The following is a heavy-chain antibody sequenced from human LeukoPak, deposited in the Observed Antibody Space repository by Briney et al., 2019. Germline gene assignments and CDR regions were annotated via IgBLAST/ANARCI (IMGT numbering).Heavy chain of an antibody. J-gene: IGHJ3*01. CDR3: LSSSLCAPVYVCLWLLLVVWGVGSLV. D-gene: IGHD3-16*01. CDR2: ITSSSSYT. CDR1: GFTFTTYN. V-gene: IGHV3-21*01. Sequence: PGGSLRLSCAASGFTFTTYNMNWVRQAPGTGLEWVSSITSSSSYTFYADSVKGRFTISRDNAKNSLYLQMNSLRAEDTAIYYCLSSSLCAPVYVCLWLLLVVWGVGSLVW.